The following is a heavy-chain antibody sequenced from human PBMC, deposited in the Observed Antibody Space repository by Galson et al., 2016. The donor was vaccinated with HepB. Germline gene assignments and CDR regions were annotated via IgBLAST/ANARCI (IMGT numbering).Heavy chain of an antibody. CDR1: GLSVSKNY. CDR2: IYSGGDT. Sequence: SLRLSCAASGLSVSKNYMSWVRQAPGKGLEWVSVIYSGGDTYYAESVRGRLSISRDNSKNILYLQMNSLRADDTAVYYCARWLGGRNGCLDYWGQGTLVTVSS. J-gene: IGHJ4*02. D-gene: IGHD2-8*01. CDR3: ARWLGGRNGCLDY. V-gene: IGHV3-53*01.